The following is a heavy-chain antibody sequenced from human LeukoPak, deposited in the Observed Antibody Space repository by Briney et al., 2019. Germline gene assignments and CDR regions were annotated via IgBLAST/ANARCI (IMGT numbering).Heavy chain of an antibody. V-gene: IGHV4-59*12. CDR1: GGSISSYY. CDR2: IYYSGST. Sequence: LETLSLTCTVSGGSISSYYWSWIRQPPGKGLEWIGYIYYSGSTNYNPSLKSRVTISVDTSKNQFSLKLSSVTAADTAVYYCAREAPSALHDAFDIWGQGTMVTVSS. D-gene: IGHD3-10*01. CDR3: AREAPSALHDAFDI. J-gene: IGHJ3*02.